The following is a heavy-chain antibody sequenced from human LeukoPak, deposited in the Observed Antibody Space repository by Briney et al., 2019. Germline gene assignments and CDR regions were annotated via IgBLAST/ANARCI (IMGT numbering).Heavy chain of an antibody. Sequence: GGSLRLSCAASGFTFDDYAMHWVRQAPGKGLEWVSGISWNSGNIGYADSVKGRFTISRDNAKNSLYLQMNSLRAEDTAVYYCARVSRQDNWFDPWGQGTLVTVSS. CDR2: ISWNSGNI. J-gene: IGHJ5*02. CDR1: GFTFDDYA. V-gene: IGHV3-9*01. CDR3: ARVSRQDNWFDP.